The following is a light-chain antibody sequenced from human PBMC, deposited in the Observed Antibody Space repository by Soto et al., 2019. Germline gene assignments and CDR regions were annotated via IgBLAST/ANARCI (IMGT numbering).Light chain of an antibody. CDR2: DAS. V-gene: IGKV1-5*01. J-gene: IGKJ1*01. CDR3: QQYGSSGT. CDR1: QSISSW. Sequence: DIQMTQSPSTLSASVGDRVTITCRASQSISSWLAWYQQKPGKAPKLLIYDASSLESGVPSRFSGSGSGTEFTLTIGSLQPEDFAVYYCQQYGSSGTFGQGTKVDIK.